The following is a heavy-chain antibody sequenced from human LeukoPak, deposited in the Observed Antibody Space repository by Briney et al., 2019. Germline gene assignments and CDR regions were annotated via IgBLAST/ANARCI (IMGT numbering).Heavy chain of an antibody. V-gene: IGHV3-74*01. CDR1: GFTFGSYW. Sequence: GGSLRLSCAASGFTFGSYWMHWVRPAPGKGLVWVSRINSDGSSTSYADSVKGRFTISRDNAKNTLYLQMNSLRAEDTAVYYCAREGGGQLWYFDYWGQGTLVTVSS. J-gene: IGHJ4*02. CDR2: INSDGSST. CDR3: AREGGGQLWYFDY. D-gene: IGHD5-18*01.